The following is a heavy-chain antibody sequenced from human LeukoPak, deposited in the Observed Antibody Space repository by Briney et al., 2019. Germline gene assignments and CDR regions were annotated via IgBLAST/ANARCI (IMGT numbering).Heavy chain of an antibody. CDR3: ARDYFDSSGYRHDVFDI. CDR1: GXSLGSYY. Sequence: PSDTLSLTCTVSGXSLGSYYWSWIRQPAGKGLEWIAPIYTSGTINHNPPLKSRITMSVDTSKNQFSLKLSSVTAADTAVYYCARDYFDSSGYRHDVFDIWGQGTMVTVSS. V-gene: IGHV4-4*07. D-gene: IGHD3-22*01. CDR2: IYTSGTI. J-gene: IGHJ3*02.